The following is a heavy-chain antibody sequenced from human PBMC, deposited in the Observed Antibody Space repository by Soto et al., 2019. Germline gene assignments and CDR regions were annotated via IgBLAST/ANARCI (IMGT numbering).Heavy chain of an antibody. CDR2: ISYDGSNK. J-gene: IGHJ4*02. CDR1: GFTFSSYG. Sequence: QVQLVESGGGVVQPGRSLRLSCAASGFTFSSYGMHWVRQAPGKGLEWVAVISYDGSNKYYADSVKGRFTISRDNSKNTLYLQMNSLRAEDTAVYYCAKDHVKYCSSTSCCAVFDYWGQGTLVTVSS. D-gene: IGHD2-2*01. V-gene: IGHV3-30*18. CDR3: AKDHVKYCSSTSCCAVFDY.